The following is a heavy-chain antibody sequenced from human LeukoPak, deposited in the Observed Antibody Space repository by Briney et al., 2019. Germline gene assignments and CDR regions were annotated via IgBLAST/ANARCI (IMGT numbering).Heavy chain of an antibody. V-gene: IGHV3-7*01. D-gene: IGHD6-13*01. CDR3: ARAAYSSTWYSRYFDL. Sequence: GSLRLSCAASGFTFTNYWMSWVRQAPGKGLELVANIKQDRSEKYYVDSVKGRFTISRDNAKNSLYLQMNSLRAGDTAVYYCARAAYSSTWYSRYFDLWGRGTLVTVSS. J-gene: IGHJ2*01. CDR1: GFTFTNYW. CDR2: IKQDRSEK.